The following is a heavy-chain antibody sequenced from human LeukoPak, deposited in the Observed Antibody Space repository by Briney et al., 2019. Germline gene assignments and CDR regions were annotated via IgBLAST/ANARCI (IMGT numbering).Heavy chain of an antibody. CDR2: ISYRGNT. Sequence: PSEALSLTCTVSGASVSPGSYYWSWIRQSPGKGLQWIGYISYRGNTDYNPSLESRVAISVDTSKNQVSLRLSSVTAADTAMYYCARERGVVGSRPLGYWGQGTLVIVSS. CDR3: ARERGVVGSRPLGY. J-gene: IGHJ4*02. V-gene: IGHV4-61*01. D-gene: IGHD1-26*01. CDR1: GASVSPGSYY.